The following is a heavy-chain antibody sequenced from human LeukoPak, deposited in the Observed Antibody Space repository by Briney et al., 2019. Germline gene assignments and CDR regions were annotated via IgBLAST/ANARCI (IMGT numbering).Heavy chain of an antibody. CDR1: GGTFSSYA. D-gene: IGHD1-26*01. V-gene: IGHV1-69*13. J-gene: IGHJ4*02. CDR3: ARGVVGATTGAYSFDY. CDR2: IIPIFGTA. Sequence: ASVKVSCKASGGTFSSYAISWVRQAPGQGLEWMGGIIPIFGTANYAQKFRGRVTIIADESTSTAYMELSSLRSEDTAVYYCARGVVGATTGAYSFDYWGRGTLVTVSS.